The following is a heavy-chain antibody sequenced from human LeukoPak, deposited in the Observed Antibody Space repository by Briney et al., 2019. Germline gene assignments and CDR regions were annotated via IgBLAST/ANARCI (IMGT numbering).Heavy chain of an antibody. CDR3: ARGGTGMNFDY. J-gene: IGHJ4*02. CDR1: GFTFSSYA. V-gene: IGHV3-30*04. D-gene: IGHD1-1*01. CDR2: ISYDGSNK. Sequence: GGSLRLSCAASGFTFSSYAMHWVRQDPGKGLEWVAVISYDGSNKYYADSVKGRFTISRDNSKNTLYLQMNSLRAEDTAVYYCARGGTGMNFDYWGQGTLVTVSS.